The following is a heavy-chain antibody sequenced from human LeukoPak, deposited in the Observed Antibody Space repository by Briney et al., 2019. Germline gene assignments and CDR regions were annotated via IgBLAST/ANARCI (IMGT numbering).Heavy chain of an antibody. V-gene: IGHV4-30-4*08. D-gene: IGHD5-12*01. CDR3: ARDLLVATTRDYYYYMDV. Sequence: SQTLSLTCTVSGGSISSGGYYWSWIRQPPGKGLEWIGYIYYSGSTYYNPSLKSRVTISVDTSKNQFSLKLSSVTAADTAVYYCARDLLVATTRDYYYYMDVWGKGTTVTVSS. CDR2: IYYSGST. J-gene: IGHJ6*03. CDR1: GGSISSGGYY.